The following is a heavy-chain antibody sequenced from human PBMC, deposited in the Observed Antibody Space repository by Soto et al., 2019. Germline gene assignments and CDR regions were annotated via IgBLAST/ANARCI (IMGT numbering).Heavy chain of an antibody. CDR3: ARDNHGRGGVAYDY. V-gene: IGHV4-59*01. CDR2: IYYSGST. D-gene: IGHD3-3*01. J-gene: IGHJ4*02. CDR1: GGSISSYY. Sequence: SETLSLTCTVSGGSISSYYWSWIRQPPGKGLEWIGYIYYSGSTNYNPSLKSRVTISVDTSKNQFSLKLSSVTAADTAVYYCARDNHGRGGVAYDYWGQGTLVTVSS.